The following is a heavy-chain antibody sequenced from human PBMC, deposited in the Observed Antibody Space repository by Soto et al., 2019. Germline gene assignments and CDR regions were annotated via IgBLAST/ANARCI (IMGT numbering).Heavy chain of an antibody. V-gene: IGHV3-30-3*01. Sequence: GGSLRLSCAASGFTFSSYAMHWVRQAPGKGLEWVAVISYDGSNKYYADSVKGRFTISRDNSKNTLYLQMNSLRAEDTAVYYCARVVSRGPGDTSSYSGYDCPGYWGQGTLVTVSS. D-gene: IGHD5-12*01. J-gene: IGHJ4*02. CDR3: ARVVSRGPGDTSSYSGYDCPGY. CDR2: ISYDGSNK. CDR1: GFTFSSYA.